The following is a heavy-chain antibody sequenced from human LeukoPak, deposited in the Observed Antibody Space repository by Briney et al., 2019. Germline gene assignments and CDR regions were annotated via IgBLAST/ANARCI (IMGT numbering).Heavy chain of an antibody. D-gene: IGHD6-13*01. CDR1: GYTFTSYD. CDR3: ARNRAAADNYYYYYMDV. CDR2: IIPIFGTA. Sequence: GASVKVSCKASGYTFTSYDINWVRQATGQGLEWMGRIIPIFGTANYAQKFQGRVTITTDESTSTAYMELSSLRSEDTAVYYCARNRAAADNYYYYYMDVWGKGTTVTVSS. J-gene: IGHJ6*03. V-gene: IGHV1-69*05.